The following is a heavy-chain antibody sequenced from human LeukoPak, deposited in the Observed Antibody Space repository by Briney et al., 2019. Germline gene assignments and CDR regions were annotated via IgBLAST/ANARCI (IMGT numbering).Heavy chain of an antibody. CDR1: GFTFDDYA. CDR3: AESRSDYYYYGMDV. J-gene: IGHJ6*02. CDR2: ISWNSGSI. V-gene: IGHV3-9*01. Sequence: GGSLRLSCAASGFTFDDYAMHWVRLAPGKGLEWVSGISWNSGSIGYADSVKGRFTISRDNAKNSLYLQMNSLRAEDTALYYCAESRSDYYYYGMDVWGQGTTVTVSS.